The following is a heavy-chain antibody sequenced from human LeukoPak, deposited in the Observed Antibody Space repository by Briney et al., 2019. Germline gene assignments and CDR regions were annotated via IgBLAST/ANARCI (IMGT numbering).Heavy chain of an antibody. Sequence: GASVKVSCKASGYTFTSYDINWVRQATGQGLEWMGWMNHNSGNTVYAQKCQGRVTMTKNPSISTAYMELSSLRSEDTAVYCGARGARRWGYSSPYWGQGNLVTVSS. V-gene: IGHV1-8*01. CDR2: MNHNSGNT. J-gene: IGHJ4*02. CDR1: GYTFTSYD. D-gene: IGHD6-19*01. CDR3: ARGARRWGYSSPY.